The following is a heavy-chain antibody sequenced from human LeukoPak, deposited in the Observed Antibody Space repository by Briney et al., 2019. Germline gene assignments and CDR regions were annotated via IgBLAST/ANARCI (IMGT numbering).Heavy chain of an antibody. CDR2: IYYSGST. CDR1: GGSISTSSYY. CDR3: ASNSGTPYTKLHDRGV. D-gene: IGHD3-10*01. J-gene: IGHJ6*02. V-gene: IGHV4-39*07. Sequence: PSETLSLTCTVSGGSISTSSYYWGWIRQPPGKGLECIGNIYYSGSTYYNPSLKSRVTISVDTSKNQFSLKLSSVTAADTAVYYCASNSGTPYTKLHDRGVWGQGTTVTVSS.